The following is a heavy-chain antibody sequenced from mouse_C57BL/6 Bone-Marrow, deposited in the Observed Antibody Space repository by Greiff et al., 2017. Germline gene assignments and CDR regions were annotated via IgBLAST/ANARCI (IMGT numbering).Heavy chain of an antibody. CDR1: GYTSTSYD. J-gene: IGHJ1*03. Sequence: QVQLQQSGPELVKPGASVKLSCKASGYTSTSYDINWVKQRPGQGLEWIGWIYPRDGSTKYNEKFKGTATLTVNTSSSTAYMELHSLTSEDPACYFCARDYGSSYWDFDVWGTGTTVTVSS. CDR2: IYPRDGST. CDR3: ARDYGSSYWDFDV. D-gene: IGHD1-1*01. V-gene: IGHV1-85*01.